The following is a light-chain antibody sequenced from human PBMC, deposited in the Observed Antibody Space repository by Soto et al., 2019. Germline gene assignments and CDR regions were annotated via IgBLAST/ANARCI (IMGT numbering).Light chain of an antibody. J-gene: IGKJ5*01. CDR3: QQRSDWLPIT. CDR2: GAS. CDR1: QSVSSSY. V-gene: IGKV3D-20*02. Sequence: EIVLTQSPGTLSLSPGERATLSCSASQSVSSSYLAWYQQKPGQAPRLLIYGASSRATGIPDRFSGSGSGTDFTLTISSLEPEDFAVYYCQQRSDWLPITFGQGPRLEIK.